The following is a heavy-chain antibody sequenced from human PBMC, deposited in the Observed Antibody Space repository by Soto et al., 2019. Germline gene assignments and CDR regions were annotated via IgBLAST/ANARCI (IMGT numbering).Heavy chain of an antibody. Sequence: SVKVSCKASGGTFSSYAISWVRQAPGQGLEWMGGIIPIFGTANYAQKFQGRVTITADESTSTAYMELSSLRSEDTAVYYCARDGPYDFWSGYPNWFDPWGQGTLVTVSS. CDR3: ARDGPYDFWSGYPNWFDP. J-gene: IGHJ5*02. CDR1: GGTFSSYA. CDR2: IIPIFGTA. D-gene: IGHD3-3*01. V-gene: IGHV1-69*13.